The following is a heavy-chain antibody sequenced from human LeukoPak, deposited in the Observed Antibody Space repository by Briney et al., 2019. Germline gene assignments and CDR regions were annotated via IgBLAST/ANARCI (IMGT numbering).Heavy chain of an antibody. CDR1: GFTFSSYA. J-gene: IGHJ4*02. Sequence: GGSLRLSCAASGFTFSSYAMSWVRQAPGKGLEWVSAISGSGGSTYYADSVKGRFTISRDDSKNTLYLQMNSLRAEDTAVYYCAKVPRYSSGVDYWGQGTLVTVSS. CDR3: AKVPRYSSGVDY. V-gene: IGHV3-23*01. CDR2: ISGSGGST. D-gene: IGHD6-25*01.